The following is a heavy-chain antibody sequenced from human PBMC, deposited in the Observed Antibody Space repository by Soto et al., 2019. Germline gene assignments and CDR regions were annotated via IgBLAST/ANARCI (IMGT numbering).Heavy chain of an antibody. D-gene: IGHD4-17*01. Sequence: QVQLQQWGAGLLKPSETLSLTCAVYGGSFSGYYWSWIRQPPGKGLEWIGEINHSGSTNYNPSLKSRVTISVDTSKNQFSLKLTSMTAADTAVYNCARSPYGDYEDAFAIWGQGTMVTVSS. CDR1: GGSFSGYY. CDR3: ARSPYGDYEDAFAI. CDR2: INHSGST. J-gene: IGHJ3*02. V-gene: IGHV4-34*01.